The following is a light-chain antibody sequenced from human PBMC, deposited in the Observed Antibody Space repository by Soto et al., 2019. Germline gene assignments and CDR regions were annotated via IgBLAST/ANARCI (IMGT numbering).Light chain of an antibody. J-gene: IGLJ2*01. CDR2: DVS. CDR1: SSDVGGYNY. Sequence: QSALTQPASVSGSPGQSITISCTGTSSDVGGYNYVSWYQQHPGKAPKLMIYDVSNRPSGVSNRFSGSKSGNTASLTISGLQAXDEADYYCSSYTSSSTYVVFGGGTKLTVL. V-gene: IGLV2-14*01. CDR3: SSYTSSSTYVV.